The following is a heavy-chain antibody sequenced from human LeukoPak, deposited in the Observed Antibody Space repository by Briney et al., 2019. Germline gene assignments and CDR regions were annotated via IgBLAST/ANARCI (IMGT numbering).Heavy chain of an antibody. D-gene: IGHD5-24*01. CDR1: GYAFTSYY. CDR3: ARGEDGYNEFDY. CDR2: INPSGGST. Sequence: ASVKVSCKASGYAFTSYYMHWVRQAPGQGLEWMGIINPSGGSTSYAQKFQGRVTITTDESTSTAYMELSSLRSEDTAVYYCARGEDGYNEFDYWGQGTLVTVSS. V-gene: IGHV1-46*01. J-gene: IGHJ4*02.